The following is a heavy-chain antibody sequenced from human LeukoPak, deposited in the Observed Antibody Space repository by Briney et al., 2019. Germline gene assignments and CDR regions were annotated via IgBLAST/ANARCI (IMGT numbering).Heavy chain of an antibody. CDR3: ARSGWFGNWFDP. CDR1: GFTFRSYW. J-gene: IGHJ5*02. CDR2: INRDGSGT. V-gene: IGHV3-74*01. D-gene: IGHD3-10*01. Sequence: GGSLRLSCAASGFTFRSYWMHWVREVPGKGLVWVSRINRDGSGTSYADSVEGRFTMSRDNAKNTLYLQMNSPRAEDTAVYYCARSGWFGNWFDPWGQGTLVTVSS.